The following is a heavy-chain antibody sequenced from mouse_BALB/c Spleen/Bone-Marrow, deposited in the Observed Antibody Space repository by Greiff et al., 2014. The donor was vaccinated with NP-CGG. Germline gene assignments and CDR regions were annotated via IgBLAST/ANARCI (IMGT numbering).Heavy chain of an antibody. V-gene: IGHV1S56*01. CDR1: GYTFTGYY. J-gene: IGHJ4*01. Sequence: QVTLKESGPELVKPGASVRISCKASGYTFTGYYIHWVKQRPGQGLEWIGWIYPGNVNTKYNEKFKGKATLTADKSSSTAYMQLSSLTSEDSAVYFCARDTMDYWGQGTSVTVSS. CDR2: IYPGNVNT. CDR3: ARDTMDY.